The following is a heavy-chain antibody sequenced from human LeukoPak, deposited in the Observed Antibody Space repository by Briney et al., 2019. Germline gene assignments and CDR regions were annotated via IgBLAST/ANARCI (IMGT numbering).Heavy chain of an antibody. CDR3: ARPTAVAGAFDI. CDR1: GYTFTGYY. J-gene: IGHJ3*02. V-gene: IGHV1-18*04. CDR2: ISAYNGNT. D-gene: IGHD6-19*01. Sequence: ASVKVSCKASGYTFTGYYMHWVRQAPGQGLEWMGWISAYNGNTNYAQKLQGRVTMTTDTSTSTAYMELRSLRSDDTAVYYCARPTAVAGAFDIWGQGTMVTVSS.